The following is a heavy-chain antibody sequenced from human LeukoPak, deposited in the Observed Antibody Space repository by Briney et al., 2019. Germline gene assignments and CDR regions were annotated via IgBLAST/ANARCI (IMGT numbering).Heavy chain of an antibody. CDR3: GGKATGGWAFDI. J-gene: IGHJ3*02. CDR2: ISSSSSYI. Sequence: GGSLRLSCAASGFTFSSYSMNWVRQAPGKGLEWVSSISSSSSYIYYADSVKGRFTISRDNAKNSLYLQMNRLRAEDTAVYYFGGKATGGWAFDIWGQGTMVTVSS. CDR1: GFTFSSYS. D-gene: IGHD5-12*01. V-gene: IGHV3-21*01.